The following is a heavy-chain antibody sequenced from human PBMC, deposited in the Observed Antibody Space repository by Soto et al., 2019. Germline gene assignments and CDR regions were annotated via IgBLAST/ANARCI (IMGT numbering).Heavy chain of an antibody. CDR3: ARGVLV. CDR2: ISYSGSI. Sequence: SETLSRTCTVSGYSITGGTYYWSWIRQHPGKGLEWIGFISYSGSISYNPSLRSRVTISRDTSKNHFSLDLRSVTAADTAVYYCARGVLVWSQGSLVTVSS. V-gene: IGHV4-31*03. D-gene: IGHD2-8*02. CDR1: GYSITGGTYY. J-gene: IGHJ4*02.